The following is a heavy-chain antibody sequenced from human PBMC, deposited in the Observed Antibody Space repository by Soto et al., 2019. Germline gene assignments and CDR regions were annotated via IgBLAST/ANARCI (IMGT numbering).Heavy chain of an antibody. Sequence: GASVKVSCKVSGYTLTELSMHWVRQAPGKGLEWMGGFDPEDGETIYAQKFQGRVTMTEDTSTDTAYMELSSLRSEDTAVYYCAAYIVVVPAAMRWFDPWGQGTLVTVSS. CDR1: GYTLTELS. V-gene: IGHV1-24*01. CDR2: FDPEDGET. J-gene: IGHJ5*02. D-gene: IGHD2-2*01. CDR3: AAYIVVVPAAMRWFDP.